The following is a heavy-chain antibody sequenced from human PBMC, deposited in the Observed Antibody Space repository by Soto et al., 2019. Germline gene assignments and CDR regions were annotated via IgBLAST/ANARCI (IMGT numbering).Heavy chain of an antibody. CDR2: IKSKTDSGTT. V-gene: IGHV3-15*07. D-gene: IGHD6-19*01. Sequence: EVQLVESGGGLVKPGGTLRLSCVASGFTFSNAWVNWVRQAPGKGLEWVGRIKSKTDSGTTDYSAPVKGRFTISRDDSKNTLYLQMDSLKTEDTALYYCTTGGHWLANWGRGPMVTVSS. CDR3: TTGGHWLAN. J-gene: IGHJ4*02. CDR1: GFTFSNAW.